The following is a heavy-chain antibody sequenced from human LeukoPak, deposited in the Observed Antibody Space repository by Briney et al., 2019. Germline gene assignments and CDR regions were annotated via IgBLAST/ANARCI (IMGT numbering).Heavy chain of an antibody. V-gene: IGHV1-46*01. D-gene: IGHD2-21*02. CDR3: ASAAYCGGDCYYYYYGMDV. J-gene: IGHJ6*02. Sequence: ASVKVSCKASGYTFTSYYMHWVRQAPGQGLEWMGIINPSGGSTSYAQKFQGRVTMTRDTSTSTVYMELSSLRSEDTAVYYCASAAYCGGDCYYYYYGMDVWGQGTTVTVPS. CDR1: GYTFTSYY. CDR2: INPSGGST.